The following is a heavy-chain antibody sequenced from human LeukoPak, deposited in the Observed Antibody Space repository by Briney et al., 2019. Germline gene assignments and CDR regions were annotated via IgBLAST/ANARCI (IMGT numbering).Heavy chain of an antibody. V-gene: IGHV1-2*02. CDR2: INPNSGGT. CDR1: AYTFTDYY. D-gene: IGHD5-12*01. J-gene: IGHJ5*02. CDR3: ARARGYSGYDCFDP. Sequence: ASVKVSCKASAYTFTDYYMHWVRQAPGQGLEWMGWINPNSGGTNYAQKFQGRVTMTRDTSISTAYMELSRPKSDDTAVYYCARARGYSGYDCFDPWGQGTLVTVSS.